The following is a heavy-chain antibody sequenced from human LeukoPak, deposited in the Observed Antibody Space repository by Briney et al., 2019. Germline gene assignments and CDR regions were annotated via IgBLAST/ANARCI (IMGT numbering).Heavy chain of an antibody. CDR2: IREDGSQK. Sequence: GGSLRLSCVASGFTFSSSWMTWVRQAPGKGLEWVASIREDGSQKTAVDSVRGRFTISRDNAKNSLYLQMNSQRAEDMALYYCAKVNPSLGSAFNIWGQGTMVTVSS. CDR1: GFTFSSSW. V-gene: IGHV3-7*03. D-gene: IGHD6-6*01. CDR3: AKVNPSLGSAFNI. J-gene: IGHJ3*02.